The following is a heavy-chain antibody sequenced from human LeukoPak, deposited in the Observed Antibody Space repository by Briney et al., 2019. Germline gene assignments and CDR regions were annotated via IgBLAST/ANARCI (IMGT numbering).Heavy chain of an antibody. CDR1: AFTFSNFW. Sequence: GGSLRLSCAASAFTFSNFWMSWVRQAPGKGLEWVANINQYGSEKYYVDSVKGRFTISRDNAKNSLSLQMNSLRAEDTAVYYCARGGFEYYVGAFDIWGQGTMVTVSS. V-gene: IGHV3-7*01. D-gene: IGHD3-10*02. CDR3: ARGGFEYYVGAFDI. CDR2: INQYGSEK. J-gene: IGHJ3*02.